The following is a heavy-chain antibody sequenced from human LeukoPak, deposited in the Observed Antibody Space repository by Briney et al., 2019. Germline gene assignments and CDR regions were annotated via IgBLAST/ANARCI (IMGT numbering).Heavy chain of an antibody. D-gene: IGHD2-21*01. V-gene: IGHV4-34*01. Sequence: SETLSLTCAVYGGSFSGYYWSWIRQPPGKGLEWIGEINHSGSTNHNPSLKSRVTISVDTSKNQFSLKLSSVTAADTAVYYCARRRAYGSWFDYWGQGTLVTVSS. J-gene: IGHJ5*01. CDR1: GGSFSGYY. CDR2: INHSGST. CDR3: ARRRAYGSWFDY.